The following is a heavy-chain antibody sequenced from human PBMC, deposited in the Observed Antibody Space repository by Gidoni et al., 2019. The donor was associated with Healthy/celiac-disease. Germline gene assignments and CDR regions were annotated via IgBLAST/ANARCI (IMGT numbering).Heavy chain of an antibody. CDR3: ARGGFYGSGSSMKAYHFDY. D-gene: IGHD3-10*01. CDR2: INHSGST. CDR1: GGSFRGYY. J-gene: IGHJ4*02. V-gene: IGHV4-34*01. Sequence: QVQLQQWGAGLLKPSETLSLTCAVYGGSFRGYYWSWIRQPPGKGLEWIGEINHSGSTNYNPSLKSRVTISVDTSKNQFSLKLSSVTAADTAVYYCARGGFYGSGSSMKAYHFDYWGQGTLVTVSS.